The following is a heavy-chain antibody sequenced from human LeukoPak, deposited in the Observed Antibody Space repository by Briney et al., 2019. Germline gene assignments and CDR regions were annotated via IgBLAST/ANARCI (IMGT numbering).Heavy chain of an antibody. J-gene: IGHJ4*02. V-gene: IGHV3-74*01. CDR3: ARDGDGDYVDY. Sequence: PGGSLRLSCAASGFTFSSYWMHWVRQAPGKGLVWVSRINSGGSSTSYADSVKGRFTISRDNAKNTLYLQMNSLRAEDTAVYYCARDGDGDYVDYWGQGTLVTVSS. CDR2: INSGGSST. CDR1: GFTFSSYW. D-gene: IGHD2-21*02.